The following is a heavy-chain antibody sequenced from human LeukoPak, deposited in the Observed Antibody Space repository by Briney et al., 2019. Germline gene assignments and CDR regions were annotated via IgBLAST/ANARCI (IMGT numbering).Heavy chain of an antibody. CDR3: AKDGDSSGDYYYYYYMDV. J-gene: IGHJ6*03. CDR1: GFTFDDYT. CDR2: ISWDGGST. D-gene: IGHD3-22*01. Sequence: GGSLRLSCAASGFTFDDYTMHWVRQAPGKGLEWVSLISWDGGSTYYADSVKGRFTISRDNSKNSLYLQMNSLRTEDTALYYCAKDGDSSGDYYYYYYMDVWGKRDHGHRLL. V-gene: IGHV3-43*01.